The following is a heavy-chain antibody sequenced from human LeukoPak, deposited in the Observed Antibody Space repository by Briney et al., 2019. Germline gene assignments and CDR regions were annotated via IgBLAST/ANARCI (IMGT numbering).Heavy chain of an antibody. J-gene: IGHJ6*03. D-gene: IGHD2-2*01. V-gene: IGHV1-24*01. CDR1: GYTLTELS. CDR2: FDPEDGET. Sequence: GASVKVSCKVSGYTLTELSMHWVRQAPGKGLEWMGGFDPEDGETIYAQKFQGRVTMTEDTSTDTAYMELSSLRSEDTAVYYCATAIGSTSSFDYYYYYMDVWGKGTTVTVSS. CDR3: ATAIGSTSSFDYYYYYMDV.